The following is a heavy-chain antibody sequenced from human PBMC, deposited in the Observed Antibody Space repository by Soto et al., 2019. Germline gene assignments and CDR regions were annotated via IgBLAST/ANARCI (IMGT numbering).Heavy chain of an antibody. D-gene: IGHD2-8*01. J-gene: IGHJ4*02. CDR3: VRDAVVSGVDYFDF. CDR1: GCTFSSYW. V-gene: IGHV3-7*01. CDR2: IRQDGGDK. Sequence: EVQLMESGGGLVQPGGSLRLSCAASGCTFSSYWMAWARQAPGKGLEWVANIRQDGGDKYFVESVKGRFSISRDNAKNSLYLQMNSLRVEDTAFYYCVRDAVVSGVDYFDFWGQGTLVTVSS.